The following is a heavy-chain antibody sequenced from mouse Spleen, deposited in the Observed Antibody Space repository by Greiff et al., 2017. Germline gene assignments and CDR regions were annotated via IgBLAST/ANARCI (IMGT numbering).Heavy chain of an antibody. CDR1: GYTFTGYW. CDR2: ILPGSGST. Sequence: QLQQSGAELMKPGASVKLSCKATGYTFTGYWIEWVKQRPGHGLEWIGEILPGSGSTNYNEKFKGKATFTADTSSNTAYMQLSSLTTEDSAIYYCARKGDYYYGSSYVNYAMDYWGQGTSVTVSS. D-gene: IGHD1-1*01. V-gene: IGHV1-9*01. CDR3: ARKGDYYYGSSYVNYAMDY. J-gene: IGHJ4*01.